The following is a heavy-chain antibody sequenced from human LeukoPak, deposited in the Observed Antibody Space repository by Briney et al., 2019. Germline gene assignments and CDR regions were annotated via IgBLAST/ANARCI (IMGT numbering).Heavy chain of an antibody. CDR2: ISGSGGTT. D-gene: IGHD3-22*01. Sequence: GGSLRLSCAVSGITLSNYGMSWVRQAPGKGLEWVAGISGSGGTTNYADSVKGRFTISRDNPKNTSYLQMNSRRAEDTAVYFCAKRGVVIRVILVGFHKEAYYFDSWGQGALVTVSS. CDR3: AKRGVVIRVILVGFHKEAYYFDS. CDR1: GITLSNYG. V-gene: IGHV3-23*01. J-gene: IGHJ4*02.